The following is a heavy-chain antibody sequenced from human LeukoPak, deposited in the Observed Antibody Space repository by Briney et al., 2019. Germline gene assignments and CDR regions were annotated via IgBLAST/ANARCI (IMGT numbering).Heavy chain of an antibody. V-gene: IGHV1-2*02. D-gene: IGHD6-19*01. Sequence: ASVKVSCKASGYTFTGYYMHWVRQAPGQGLEWMGWINPNSGGTNYAQKLQGRVTMTRDTSISTAYMELSRLRSDETAVYYCARSIAVAGTLDYWGQGTLVTVSS. CDR2: INPNSGGT. CDR1: GYTFTGYY. CDR3: ARSIAVAGTLDY. J-gene: IGHJ4*02.